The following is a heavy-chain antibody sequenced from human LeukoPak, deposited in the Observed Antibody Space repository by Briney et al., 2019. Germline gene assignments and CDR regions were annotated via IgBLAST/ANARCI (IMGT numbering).Heavy chain of an antibody. CDR3: ASAPLLDSSGYYYDRFDY. J-gene: IGHJ4*02. Sequence: SETLSLTCTVSGGSISSYYWSWIRQHPGKGLEWIGYIYYSGSTYYNPSLKSRVTISVDTSKNQFSLKLSSVTAADTAVYYCASAPLLDSSGYYYDRFDYWGQGTLVTVSS. V-gene: IGHV4-59*06. D-gene: IGHD3-22*01. CDR1: GGSISSYY. CDR2: IYYSGST.